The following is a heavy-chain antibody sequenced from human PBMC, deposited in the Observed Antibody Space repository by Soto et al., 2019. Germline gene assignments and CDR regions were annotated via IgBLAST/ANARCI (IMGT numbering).Heavy chain of an antibody. V-gene: IGHV1-18*01. CDR3: ARDMRYYDGSGFVEY. Sequence: ASVKVSCKASGYTFTSYGITWVRQAPGQGLEWMGWISAYTGDTNYAQKLQGKVTMTTDTSTSTAYMELRNLRSDDTAVYYCARDMRYYDGSGFVEYWGQGTPVTVSS. J-gene: IGHJ4*02. CDR1: GYTFTSYG. CDR2: ISAYTGDT. D-gene: IGHD3-22*01.